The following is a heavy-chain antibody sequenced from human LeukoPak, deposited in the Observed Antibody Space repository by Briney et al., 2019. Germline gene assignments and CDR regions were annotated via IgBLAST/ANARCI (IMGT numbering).Heavy chain of an antibody. J-gene: IGHJ4*02. CDR2: ISGSGGST. D-gene: IGHD3-22*01. CDR3: AKDLSYYDSSGYPDY. Sequence: GGSLRLSCAASGFTFSSYAMSWVRQAPGKGLEWVSAISGSGGSTYYADSVKGRFTISRDNSKNTLYLQMNSLRAEDTAVHYCAKDLSYYDSSGYPDYWGQGTLVTVSS. V-gene: IGHV3-23*01. CDR1: GFTFSSYA.